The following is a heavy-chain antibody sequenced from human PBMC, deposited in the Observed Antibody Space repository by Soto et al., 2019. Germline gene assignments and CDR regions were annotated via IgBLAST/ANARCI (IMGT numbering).Heavy chain of an antibody. CDR1: GFTFNHYA. J-gene: IGHJ5*02. V-gene: IGHV3-23*01. Sequence: GGSLRLSCSASGFTFNHYAMSWVRQAPGKGLEWVSAVSGRGGSTKYADSVKGRFVISRDNSNSMLFLQMDSLRGEDTAVYHCAKNQGVELVPLATVDWFDPWGQGSVVTVSS. CDR3: AKNQGVELVPLATVDWFDP. CDR2: VSGRGGST. D-gene: IGHD1-26*01.